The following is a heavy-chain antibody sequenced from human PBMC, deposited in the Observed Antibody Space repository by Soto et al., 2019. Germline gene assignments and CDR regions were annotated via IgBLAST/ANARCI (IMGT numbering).Heavy chain of an antibody. CDR2: IYYSGST. V-gene: IGHV4-59*01. D-gene: IGHD6-13*01. CDR3: ARVPIAAAGEYYFDY. CDR1: GGSISSYY. Sequence: ETLSLTCTVSGGSISSYYWSWIRQPPGKGLEWIGYIYYSGSTNYNPSLKSRVTISVDTSKNQFSLKLSSVTAADTAVYYCARVPIAAAGEYYFDYWGQGTLVTVSS. J-gene: IGHJ4*02.